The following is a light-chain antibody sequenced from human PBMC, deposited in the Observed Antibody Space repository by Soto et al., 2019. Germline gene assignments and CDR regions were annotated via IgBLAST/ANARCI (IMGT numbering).Light chain of an antibody. CDR1: SSDVGGYNY. CDR3: SSYTSSSTRV. V-gene: IGLV2-14*01. CDR2: EVS. Sequence: QSALTQPASVSGSPGQSITISCTGTSSDVGGYNYVSWYQQHPGKPPKHMIYEVSNRPSGVSNRFSGFKSGNTASLTISGLQAEDEADYYCSSYTSSSTRVFGGGTQLTVL. J-gene: IGLJ3*02.